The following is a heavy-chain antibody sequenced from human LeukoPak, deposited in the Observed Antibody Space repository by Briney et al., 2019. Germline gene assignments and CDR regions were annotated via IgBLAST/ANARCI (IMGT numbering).Heavy chain of an antibody. V-gene: IGHV3-48*02. CDR2: ISRYSDNI. J-gene: IGHJ3*02. CDR3: ARDLSGYNSGWHAFDI. D-gene: IGHD6-19*01. CDR1: GFTLNNYG. Sequence: GGSLRLSCAASGFTLNNYGMNWVRQAPGKGLERLSYISRYSDNIQYADSVKGRFTMSRDNAKNSLYLQLNSLRDEDTAVYYCARDLSGYNSGWHAFDIWGQGTLVTVSS.